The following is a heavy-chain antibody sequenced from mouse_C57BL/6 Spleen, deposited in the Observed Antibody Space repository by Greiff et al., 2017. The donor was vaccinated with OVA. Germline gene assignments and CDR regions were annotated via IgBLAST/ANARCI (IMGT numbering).Heavy chain of an antibody. CDR2: INPYNGGT. V-gene: IGHV1-19*01. J-gene: IGHJ3*01. CDR3: APDYGNSAWFAY. Sequence: EVQLQQSGPVLVKPGASVKMSCKASGYTFTDYYMNWVKQRPGKSLEWIGVINPYNGGTSYNQKFKGKATLTVDRSSSTAYMELNSLTSEDSAVYYCAPDYGNSAWFAYWGQGTLVTVSA. D-gene: IGHD2-1*01. CDR1: GYTFTDYY.